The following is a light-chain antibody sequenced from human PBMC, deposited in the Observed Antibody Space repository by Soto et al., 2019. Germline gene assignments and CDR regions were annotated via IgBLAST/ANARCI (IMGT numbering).Light chain of an antibody. CDR1: QTISSW. J-gene: IGKJ1*01. CDR2: KAS. CDR3: QHYNSYSEA. V-gene: IGKV1-5*03. Sequence: DIQMTQSPSTLSGSVADRVTITCRASQTISSWLAWYQKKPGKAPKLLIYKASTLKSGVPSRFSGSGSGTEFTLTIRSLQPDDFATYYCQHYNSYSEAFGRGTKV.